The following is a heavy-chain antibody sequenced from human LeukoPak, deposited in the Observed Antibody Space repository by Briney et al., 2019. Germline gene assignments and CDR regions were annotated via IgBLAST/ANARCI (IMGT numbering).Heavy chain of an antibody. D-gene: IGHD4-17*01. Sequence: PSETLSLTCTVSGGSISGFYWSWIRQPAGKGLEWIGRIYTSGGTNYNPSLESRVTMSLDTSKNQFSLRLSSVTAADTAVYYCARGGGDYGDLAHDYWGQGTLVTVS. CDR3: ARGGGDYGDLAHDY. V-gene: IGHV4-4*07. CDR2: IYTSGGT. J-gene: IGHJ4*02. CDR1: GGSISGFY.